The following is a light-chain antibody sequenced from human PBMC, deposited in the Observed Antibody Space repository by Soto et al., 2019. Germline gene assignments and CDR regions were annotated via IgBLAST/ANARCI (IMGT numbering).Light chain of an antibody. Sequence: GDRVTITCRASQSISPYLAWYQQKPGKPPKLLIYKASSLQSGVPSRFSGSGSGTEFTLTISSLKPDDFATYYCQQSITYPWTFGQGTKVDIK. CDR3: QQSITYPWT. CDR1: QSISPY. V-gene: IGKV1-5*03. J-gene: IGKJ1*01. CDR2: KAS.